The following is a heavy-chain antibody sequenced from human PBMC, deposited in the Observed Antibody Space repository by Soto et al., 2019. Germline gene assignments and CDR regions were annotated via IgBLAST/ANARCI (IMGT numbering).Heavy chain of an antibody. Sequence: QVQLVQSGAEVKKPGASVKVSCKASGYTFTGYYMHWVRQAPGQGLEWMGWINPNSGGTNYAQKFQGWVTRTRDTSIRNAYMELSRLRSDDTAVYYRERSVRSSWYYDHWGQGTLVTVSS. CDR3: ERSVRSSWYYDH. J-gene: IGHJ4*02. CDR1: GYTFTGYY. V-gene: IGHV1-2*04. CDR2: INPNSGGT. D-gene: IGHD6-13*01.